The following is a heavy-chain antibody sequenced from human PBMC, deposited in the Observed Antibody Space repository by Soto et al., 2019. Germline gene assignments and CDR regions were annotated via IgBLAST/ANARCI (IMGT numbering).Heavy chain of an antibody. CDR2: ISSSSSYI. Sequence: GGSLRLSCAASGFTFSSYAMSWVRQAPGKGLEWVSSISSSSSYIYYADSVKGRFTISRDNAKNSLYLQMNSLRAEDTAVYYCASYSSSWRGYWGQGTLVTVSS. D-gene: IGHD6-13*01. V-gene: IGHV3-21*01. J-gene: IGHJ4*02. CDR3: ASYSSSWRGY. CDR1: GFTFSSYA.